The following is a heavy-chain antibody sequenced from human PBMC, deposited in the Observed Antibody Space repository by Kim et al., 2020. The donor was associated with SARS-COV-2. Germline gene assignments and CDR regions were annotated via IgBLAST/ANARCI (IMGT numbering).Heavy chain of an antibody. CDR3: AKDGWVYGDYRSLFDY. V-gene: IGHV3-9*01. Sequence: SVKGRFTISRDNAKNSLYLQMNSRRAEDTALYYCAKDGWVYGDYRSLFDYWGQGTLVTVSS. D-gene: IGHD4-17*01. J-gene: IGHJ4*02.